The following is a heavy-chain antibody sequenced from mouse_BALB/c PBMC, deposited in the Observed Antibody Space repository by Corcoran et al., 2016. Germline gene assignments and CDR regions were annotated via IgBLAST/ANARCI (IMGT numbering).Heavy chain of an antibody. CDR1: GYSITSGYH. V-gene: IGHV3-6*02. J-gene: IGHJ3*01. CDR3: SRGKDKAWFAY. Sequence: DVQLQESGPGLVKPSQSLFLTCSVTGYSITSGYHWNWLRQFPGHKLEWMGFIIYDGSFDYNPSLKNRISFSRDKSKNQFFLKLNSVTTEDTGTYFCSRGKDKAWFAYGGQGTLVTVSA. CDR2: IIYDGSF.